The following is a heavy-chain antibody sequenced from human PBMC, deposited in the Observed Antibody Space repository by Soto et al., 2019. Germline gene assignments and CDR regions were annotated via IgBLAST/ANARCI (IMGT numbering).Heavy chain of an antibody. CDR2: IFISGST. CDR1: GGSVSSYY. V-gene: IGHV4-4*07. D-gene: IGHD4-17*01. CDR3: ASALVDYGDYYFDR. J-gene: IGHJ4*02. Sequence: SETLSLTCTVSGGSVSSYYWTWIRQSAGKGLEWIGRIFISGSTNYNPSFNSRVTMSVDTSKNQFSLKLSSVTAADTATYYCASALVDYGDYYFDRWGQGTLVTVSS.